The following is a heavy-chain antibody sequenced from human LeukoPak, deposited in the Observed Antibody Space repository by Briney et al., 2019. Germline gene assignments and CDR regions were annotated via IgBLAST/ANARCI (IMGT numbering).Heavy chain of an antibody. D-gene: IGHD3-3*01. CDR3: ARDERLLSFLK. J-gene: IGHJ4*02. CDR2: ITGSGGST. Sequence: GGSLRLSCAASGLIVNSNYMSWVRQAPGKGLEWVSGITGSGGSTYYADSVKGRFTISRDNSKNTLYLQMSSLRAEDTAIYYCARDERLLSFLKWGQGTLVTVSS. CDR1: GLIVNSNY. V-gene: IGHV3-23*01.